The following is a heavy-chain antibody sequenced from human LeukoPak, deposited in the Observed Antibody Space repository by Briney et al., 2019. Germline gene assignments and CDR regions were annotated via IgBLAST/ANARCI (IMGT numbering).Heavy chain of an antibody. CDR3: ARDRGIRTIYEYFDL. D-gene: IGHD3-10*01. CDR1: GGSISSSNW. V-gene: IGHV4-4*02. Sequence: PSETLSLTCAVSGGSISSSNWWSWVRQPPGKGLEWIGEIYHSGSTNYNPSLKSRVTISVDKSKNQFSLKLSSVTAADTAVYYCARDRGIRTIYEYFDLWGRGTPVTVSS. CDR2: IYHSGST. J-gene: IGHJ2*01.